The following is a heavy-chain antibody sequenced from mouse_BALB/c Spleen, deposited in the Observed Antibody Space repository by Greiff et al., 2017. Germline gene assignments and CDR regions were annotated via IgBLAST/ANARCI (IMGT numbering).Heavy chain of an antibody. CDR3: TRGASFLSSYFDY. CDR1: GFTFSSYG. CDR2: ISSGGSYT. Sequence: EVKLMESGGDLVKPGGSLKLSCAASGFTFSSYGMSWVRQTPDKRLEWVATISSGGSYTYYPDSVKGRFTISRDNAKNTLYLQMSSLKSEDTAMYYCTRGASFLSSYFDYWGQGTTLTVSS. J-gene: IGHJ2*01. V-gene: IGHV5-6*01. D-gene: IGHD1-1*01.